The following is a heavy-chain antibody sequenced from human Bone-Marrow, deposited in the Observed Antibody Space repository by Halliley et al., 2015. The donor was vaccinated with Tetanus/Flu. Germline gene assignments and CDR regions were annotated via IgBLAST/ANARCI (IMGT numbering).Heavy chain of an antibody. D-gene: IGHD3-3*01. J-gene: IGHJ6*02. CDR2: LNWNGGRS. CDR1: GFTFDDFG. V-gene: IGHV3-20*04. Sequence: SLRLSCAASGFTFDDFGMSWVRHAPGKGLEWVSGLNWNGGRSAYADSVRGRFTISRDNPKKYLYLQMDSLRAEDTALYYCARRLNYDYSRGVPPRAYYFGMDVWGQGATVTVSS. CDR3: ARRLNYDYSRGVPPRAYYFGMDV.